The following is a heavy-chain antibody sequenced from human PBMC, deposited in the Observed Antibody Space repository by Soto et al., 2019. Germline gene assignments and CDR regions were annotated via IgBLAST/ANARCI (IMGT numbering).Heavy chain of an antibody. Sequence: QVQLVQSGAEVKKPGSSVKVSCKASGGTFSSYAISWVRQAPGQGLEWMGGIIPIFGTANYAQKFQGRVTITADESTSTAYMELSSLRSEDTAVYYCARGNCSGGSGYEYVEFYPHYYYGMDVWGQGTTVTVSS. CDR2: IIPIFGTA. CDR3: ARGNCSGGSGYEYVEFYPHYYYGMDV. D-gene: IGHD2-15*01. CDR1: GGTFSSYA. J-gene: IGHJ6*02. V-gene: IGHV1-69*01.